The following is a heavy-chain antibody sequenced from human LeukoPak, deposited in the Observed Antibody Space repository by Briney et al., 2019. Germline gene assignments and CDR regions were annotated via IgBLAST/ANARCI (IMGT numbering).Heavy chain of an antibody. V-gene: IGHV1-18*01. CDR3: AIGERWELRSKSDY. D-gene: IGHD1-26*01. J-gene: IGHJ4*02. CDR2: ISGYNGNT. CDR1: GYTFRDYG. Sequence: ASVTVSCKASGYTFRDYGITWVRQAPGQALEWMAWISGYNGNTNYAQKFQGRITLSTDTSTSTGYMELRSLRSDDTAMYCCAIGERWELRSKSDYWGQGTLVTVSS.